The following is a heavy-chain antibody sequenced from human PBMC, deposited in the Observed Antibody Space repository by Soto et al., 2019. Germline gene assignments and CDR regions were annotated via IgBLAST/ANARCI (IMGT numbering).Heavy chain of an antibody. CDR1: GYSFTSYW. J-gene: IGHJ3*02. V-gene: IGHV5-51*01. Sequence: LGESLKISCKGSGYSFTSYWIGWVRQMPGKGLEWMGIIYPGDSDTRYSPSFQGQVTISADKSISTAYLQWSSLKASDTAMYYCASSTSYYYDSSGYADAFDIWGQGTMVTVSS. CDR3: ASSTSYYYDSSGYADAFDI. CDR2: IYPGDSDT. D-gene: IGHD3-22*01.